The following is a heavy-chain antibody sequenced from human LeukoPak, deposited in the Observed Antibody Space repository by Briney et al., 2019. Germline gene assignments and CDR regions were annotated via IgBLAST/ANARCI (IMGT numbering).Heavy chain of an antibody. J-gene: IGHJ4*02. CDR1: GFTFSRHW. CDR2: IKPDGSDK. CDR3: ARLKGNTSVFDY. D-gene: IGHD3-16*01. Sequence: GGSLRLSCVASGFTFSRHWMTWVRQAPGKGLEWVANIKPDGSDKYYVDSVKGRFTMSRDNARNSLYLQMDSRRADDTAVYYCARLKGNTSVFDYWGQGTLVTVSS. V-gene: IGHV3-7*03.